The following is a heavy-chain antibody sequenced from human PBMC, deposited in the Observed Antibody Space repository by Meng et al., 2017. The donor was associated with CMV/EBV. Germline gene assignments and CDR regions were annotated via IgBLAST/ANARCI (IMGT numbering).Heavy chain of an antibody. CDR1: GYTFSTYD. V-gene: IGHV1-2*02. CDR2: INPNSGGT. D-gene: IGHD4-23*01. CDR3: ARSTHYGGNSAGFDY. Sequence: ASVKVSCKASGYTFSTYDSNWVRQATGQGLEWMGWINPNSGGTNYAQKFQGRVTMTRDTSISTAYMELSRLRSDDTAVYYCARSTHYGGNSAGFDYWGQGTLVTVSS. J-gene: IGHJ4*02.